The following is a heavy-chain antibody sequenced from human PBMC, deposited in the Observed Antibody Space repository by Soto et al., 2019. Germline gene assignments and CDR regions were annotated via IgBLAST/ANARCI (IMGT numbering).Heavy chain of an antibody. CDR3: AREGSAFDY. Sequence: SVKVSCKASGYTFTSHFVHWVRQAPGQGLEWVRIINPSDGGTTYAQKLQGRVTMTRDPSTSTVHMELSSLRSQYTAVYYCAREGSAFDYWGKGTLVTVSS. CDR1: GYTFTSHF. J-gene: IGHJ4*02. CDR2: INPSDGGT. V-gene: IGHV1-46*01.